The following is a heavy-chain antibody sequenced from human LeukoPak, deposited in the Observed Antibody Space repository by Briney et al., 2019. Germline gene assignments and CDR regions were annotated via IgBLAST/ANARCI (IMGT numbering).Heavy chain of an antibody. CDR3: ARERRDTAMAYYFDY. Sequence: PSETLSLTCAVYGGSFSSYYWSWIRQPPGKGLEWIGYIYYSGSTNYNPSLKSRVTISVDTSKNQFSLKLSSVTAADTAVYYCARERRDTAMAYYFDYWGQGTLVTVSS. CDR1: GGSFSSYY. D-gene: IGHD5-18*01. V-gene: IGHV4-59*01. CDR2: IYYSGST. J-gene: IGHJ4*02.